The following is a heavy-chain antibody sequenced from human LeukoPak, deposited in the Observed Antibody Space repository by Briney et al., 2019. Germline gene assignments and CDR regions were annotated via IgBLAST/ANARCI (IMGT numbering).Heavy chain of an antibody. J-gene: IGHJ4*02. D-gene: IGHD2-2*01. V-gene: IGHV4-34*01. CDR1: GGSFSGYY. CDR2: INHRGST. CDR3: ARGGSRKLGTYRLPSLAY. Sequence: PSETLSLTCAVNGGSFSGYYLSWIRQPGGKGVEWMGEINHRGSTTSNTSLKSRITISVATSKKESSLQQSSVTAADTVVYYCARGGSRKLGTYRLPSLAYWGQGDLVTVSS.